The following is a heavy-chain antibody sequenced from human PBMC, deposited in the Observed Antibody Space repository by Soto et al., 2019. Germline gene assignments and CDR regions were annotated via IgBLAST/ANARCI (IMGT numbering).Heavy chain of an antibody. CDR3: ARDDYSNSYYYYYGMDV. J-gene: IGHJ6*02. D-gene: IGHD4-4*01. CDR1: GFTFSSYA. V-gene: IGHV3-30-3*01. CDR2: ISYDGSNK. Sequence: GGSLRLSCAASGFTFSSYAMHWVRQAPGKGLEWVAVISYDGSNKYYADSVKGRFTISRDNSKNTLYLQMNSLRAEDTAVYYCARDDYSNSYYYYYGMDVWGQGTTVTVSS.